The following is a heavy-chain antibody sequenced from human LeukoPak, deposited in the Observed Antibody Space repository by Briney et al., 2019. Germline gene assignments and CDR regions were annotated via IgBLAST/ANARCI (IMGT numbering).Heavy chain of an antibody. Sequence: ASVTVSCKASGGTFSSYAISWVRQAPGQGLEWMGRIVPILGIANYAQKFQGRVTITADKSTSTAYMELSSLRSDDTAVYYCARDRDYGDSPFDYWGQGTLVTVSS. J-gene: IGHJ4*02. CDR1: GGTFSSYA. CDR3: ARDRDYGDSPFDY. D-gene: IGHD4-17*01. CDR2: IVPILGIA. V-gene: IGHV1-69*04.